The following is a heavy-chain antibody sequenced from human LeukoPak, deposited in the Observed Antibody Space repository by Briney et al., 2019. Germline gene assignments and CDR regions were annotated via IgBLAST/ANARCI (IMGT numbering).Heavy chain of an antibody. Sequence: GGPLRLSCAASGFTFSDHYMDWVRQAPGKGRERVGRARNKANSHTTEYAASVKVRFTVSRDDSKNLLSLQMNSLKTDDTAVYYCTRGPTGSYLNFDYWGQGTLVTVSS. D-gene: IGHD1-26*01. CDR3: TRGPTGSYLNFDY. J-gene: IGHJ4*02. CDR2: ARNKANSHTT. CDR1: GFTFSDHY. V-gene: IGHV3-72*01.